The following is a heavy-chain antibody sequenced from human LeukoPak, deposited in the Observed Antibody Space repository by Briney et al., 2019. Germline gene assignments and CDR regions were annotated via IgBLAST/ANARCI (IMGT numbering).Heavy chain of an antibody. Sequence: GGSLRLSCAASGFTFSSYAMSWVRQAPGKGLEWGSVISGSGGTTSYADSVEGRFTISRDNSKNTLYLQMNSLRAEDTAVYYCAKQASRFLEWLSNWFDPWGQGALVTVSS. V-gene: IGHV3-23*01. D-gene: IGHD3-3*01. CDR1: GFTFSSYA. CDR3: AKQASRFLEWLSNWFDP. J-gene: IGHJ5*02. CDR2: ISGSGGTT.